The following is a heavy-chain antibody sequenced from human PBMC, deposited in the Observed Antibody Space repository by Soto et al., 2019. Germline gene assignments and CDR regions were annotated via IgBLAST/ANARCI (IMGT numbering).Heavy chain of an antibody. Sequence: GGSLRRSCAASGFTFSSYWMHWVRQAPGKGLVWVSRINSDGSSTSYADSVKGRCTISRDNAKNKLYLQMNSLRAADTAVYYCAREGPCSSTSCYRALDMWSQGTMFPV. CDR2: INSDGSST. CDR3: AREGPCSSTSCYRALDM. CDR1: GFTFSSYW. D-gene: IGHD2-2*01. J-gene: IGHJ3*02. V-gene: IGHV3-74*01.